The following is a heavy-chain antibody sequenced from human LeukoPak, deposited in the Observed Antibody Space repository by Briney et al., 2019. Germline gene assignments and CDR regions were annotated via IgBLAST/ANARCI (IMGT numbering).Heavy chain of an antibody. D-gene: IGHD4-17*01. Sequence: GGSLRLSCAASGFTFSSYAMMWLRQAPGKGLEWVSAIRGAGGTTFYADSVKGRFTISRDNSKNTLYLQMSSLRAEDTAVYYCARDPNGDYIGAFEIWGQGTTVTVSS. CDR3: ARDPNGDYIGAFEI. J-gene: IGHJ3*02. CDR1: GFTFSSYA. V-gene: IGHV3-23*01. CDR2: IRGAGGTT.